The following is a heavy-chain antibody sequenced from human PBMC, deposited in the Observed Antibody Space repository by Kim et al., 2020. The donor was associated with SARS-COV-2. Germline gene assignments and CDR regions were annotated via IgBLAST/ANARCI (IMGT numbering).Heavy chain of an antibody. D-gene: IGHD5-18*01. Sequence: YYADTVKGRFTISRDNSKNTLYLQMNSLRAEDTAVYYCAKDLARYGNFDYWGQGTLVTVSS. CDR3: AKDLARYGNFDY. V-gene: IGHV3-23*01. J-gene: IGHJ4*02.